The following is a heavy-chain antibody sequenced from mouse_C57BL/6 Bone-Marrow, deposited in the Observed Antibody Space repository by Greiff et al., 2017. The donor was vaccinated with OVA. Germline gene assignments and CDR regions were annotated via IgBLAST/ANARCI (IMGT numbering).Heavy chain of an antibody. CDR2: ISSGGSYT. CDR3: ARGEDWVFDY. Sequence: EVQLKESGGDLVKPGGSLKLSCAASGFTFSSYGMSWVRQTPDKRLEWVATISSGGSYTYYPDSVKGRFTISRDNAKNTLYLQMSSLKSEDTAMYYCARGEDWVFDYWGQGTTLTVSS. V-gene: IGHV5-6*01. CDR1: GFTFSSYG. D-gene: IGHD4-1*01. J-gene: IGHJ2*01.